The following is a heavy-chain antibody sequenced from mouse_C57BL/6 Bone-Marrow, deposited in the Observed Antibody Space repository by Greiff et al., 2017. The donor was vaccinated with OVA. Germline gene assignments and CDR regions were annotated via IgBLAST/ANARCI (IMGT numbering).Heavy chain of an antibody. Sequence: EVQRVESGEGLVKPGGSLKLSCAASGFTFSSYAMSWVRQTPEKRLEWVAYISSGVDYISYADTVKGRFTISRDNARNTLYLQMSSLKSEDTAMYYCTRDHDYYGSMAYWGQGTLVTVSA. J-gene: IGHJ3*01. CDR2: ISSGVDYI. CDR1: GFTFSSYA. D-gene: IGHD1-1*01. V-gene: IGHV5-9-1*02. CDR3: TRDHDYYGSMAY.